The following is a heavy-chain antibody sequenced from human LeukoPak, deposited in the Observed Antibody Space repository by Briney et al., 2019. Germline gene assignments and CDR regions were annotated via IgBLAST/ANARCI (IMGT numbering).Heavy chain of an antibody. Sequence: GGSLRLSCAASGFTFSGSAMHWVRQASGKGLEWVGRIRSKANNYATAYAASVTGRFAISRDDSKNTAYLQMNSLKTEDTAVYYCTFGSGSSHWGQGTLVTVSS. J-gene: IGHJ1*01. D-gene: IGHD3-10*01. V-gene: IGHV3-73*01. CDR3: TFGSGSSH. CDR1: GFTFSGSA. CDR2: IRSKANNYAT.